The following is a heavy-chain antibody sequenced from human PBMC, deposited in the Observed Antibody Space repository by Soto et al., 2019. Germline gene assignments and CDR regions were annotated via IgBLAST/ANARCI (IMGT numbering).Heavy chain of an antibody. Sequence: RLSCAAAGFTFSSYAMIWVRQTPGKGLEWVSAISGSGGSTYYADSVKGRFTISRDNSKNTLYLQMNSLRAEDTAVYYCAVFGVVIPNLFDYWGQGTLVTVSS. J-gene: IGHJ4*02. CDR1: GFTFSSYA. D-gene: IGHD3-3*01. CDR2: ISGSGGST. V-gene: IGHV3-23*01. CDR3: AVFGVVIPNLFDY.